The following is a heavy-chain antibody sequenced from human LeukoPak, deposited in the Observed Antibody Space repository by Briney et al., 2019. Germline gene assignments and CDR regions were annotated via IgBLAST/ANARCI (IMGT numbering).Heavy chain of an antibody. V-gene: IGHV5-51*01. D-gene: IGHD6-19*01. J-gene: IGHJ3*02. CDR3: ARRGYRSGANAFDI. CDR1: GXSFTDYW. CDR2: LYPGNSDT. Sequence: GESLKISFRASGXSFTDYWIAWVRQMPGKGLEWMGILYPGNSDTRYSPSFQGQVTISADKSISTAYLQWSSLKASDTAMYYCARRGYRSGANAFDIWGQGTMVTVSS.